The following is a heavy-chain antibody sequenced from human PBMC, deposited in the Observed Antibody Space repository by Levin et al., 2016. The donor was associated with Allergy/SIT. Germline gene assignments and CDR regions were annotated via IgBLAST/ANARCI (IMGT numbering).Heavy chain of an antibody. D-gene: IGHD6-19*01. J-gene: IGHJ4*02. CDR1: GFTFSDYY. V-gene: IGHV3-30*18. CDR3: AKGGRSGWKGNLAY. Sequence: GESLKISCAASGFTFSDYYMSWIRQAPGKGLEWVAVISYDGSNKYYADSVKGRFTISRDNSKNTLYLQMNSLRAEDTAVYYCAKGGRSGWKGNLAYWGQGTLVTVSS. CDR2: ISYDGSNK.